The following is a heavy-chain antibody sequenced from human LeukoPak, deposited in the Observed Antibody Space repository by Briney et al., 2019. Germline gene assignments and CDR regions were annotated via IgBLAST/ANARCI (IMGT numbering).Heavy chain of an antibody. D-gene: IGHD2-2*01. V-gene: IGHV1-2*02. J-gene: IGHJ4*02. CDR2: INPNSGGT. Sequence: GASVKVSCKASGYTFTGYYMHWVRQAPGQGLEWMGWINPNSGGTNYAPNFQGRVTMTRDTSITTAYMELSRLTSDDTAVYYCARDLGGCSSAICYSFDSWGQGTLVTVSS. CDR1: GYTFTGYY. CDR3: ARDLGGCSSAICYSFDS.